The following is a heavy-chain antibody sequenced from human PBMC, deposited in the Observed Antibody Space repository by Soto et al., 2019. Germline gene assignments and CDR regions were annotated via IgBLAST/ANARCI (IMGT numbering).Heavy chain of an antibody. V-gene: IGHV2-5*02. J-gene: IGHJ4*02. CDR1: GFSLSTREVG. CDR2: IYWDDDK. Sequence: GSGPTLVNPTQTLTLTCTFSGFSLSTREVGVGWIRQPPGKALEWLALIYWDDDKRYRPSLKSRLTIAKDTSKNLVILIMTNMDPEDTATYHSAHIAYYYGSGSYYTHWGQGILVTVSS. CDR3: AHIAYYYGSGSYYTH. D-gene: IGHD3-10*01.